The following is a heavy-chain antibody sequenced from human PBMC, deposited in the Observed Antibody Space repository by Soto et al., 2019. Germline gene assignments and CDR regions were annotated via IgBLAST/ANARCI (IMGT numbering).Heavy chain of an antibody. D-gene: IGHD6-19*01. CDR1: GGSITRNNHF. CDR3: ASLSSSGWYQGYYFDY. J-gene: IGHJ4*02. V-gene: IGHV4-39*01. CDR2: IQYGGNI. Sequence: QLQLQESGPGLVKASETLSLTCTVSGGSITRNNHFWGWIRQSPGKGLEWIGSIQYGGNINYNPSLKSRVIMSTETSKNQFSLMMNSVTAADTAVYYCASLSSSGWYQGYYFDYWGQGTLVTVSS.